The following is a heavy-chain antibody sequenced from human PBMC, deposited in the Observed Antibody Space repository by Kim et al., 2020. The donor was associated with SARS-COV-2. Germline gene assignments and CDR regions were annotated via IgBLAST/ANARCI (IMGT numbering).Heavy chain of an antibody. J-gene: IGHJ5*02. CDR3: AKGAYSYHSHFLTFAP. V-gene: IGHV3-23*01. CDR1: GFTFGSYA. D-gene: IGHD2-15*01. Sequence: GGSLRLSCIASGFTFGSYAMTWVRLAPGKGLEWVSDISANGDRADFAASVRGRFSISRDGSKNTLFLHMNSLRVEDTALYFCAKGAYSYHSHFLTFAPW. CDR2: ISANGDRA.